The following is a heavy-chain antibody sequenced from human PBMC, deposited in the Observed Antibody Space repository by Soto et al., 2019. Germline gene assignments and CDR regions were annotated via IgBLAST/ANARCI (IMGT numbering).Heavy chain of an antibody. D-gene: IGHD4-17*01. Sequence: QMQLVQSGPEVKKPGTSVKVSCKASGFTFTSSAMQWVRQARGQRLEWIGWIVVGSGNTNYAQKFQERVTITRDMSTSPAYMELSSLRFEDTAVYYCAASRLVTVTRDHYYYYYGMDVWGQGTTVTVSS. V-gene: IGHV1-58*02. CDR1: GFTFTSSA. J-gene: IGHJ6*02. CDR2: IVVGSGNT. CDR3: AASRLVTVTRDHYYYYYGMDV.